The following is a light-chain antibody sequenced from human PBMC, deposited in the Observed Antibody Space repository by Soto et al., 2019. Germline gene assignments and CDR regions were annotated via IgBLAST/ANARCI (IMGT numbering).Light chain of an antibody. V-gene: IGKV1-39*01. Sequence: DIQMTQSPSSLSASVGDRVTITCRASHNINNYLNWYQQKPGKAPKLLIYAASSLQSGVPSRFSGGGSGTDFTLTISSLQPEDSATYYCQQSYTTPLTCGGGTKVEI. CDR2: AAS. J-gene: IGKJ4*01. CDR1: HNINNY. CDR3: QQSYTTPLT.